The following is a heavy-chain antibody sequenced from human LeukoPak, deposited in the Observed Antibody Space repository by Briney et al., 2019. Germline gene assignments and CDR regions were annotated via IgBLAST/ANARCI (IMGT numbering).Heavy chain of an antibody. CDR2: INSDGSST. J-gene: IGHJ4*02. CDR3: ARGGSGYSDY. D-gene: IGHD5-18*01. Sequence: GGSLTLSCAASGFTFTFSNSWMHWVRQAPGKGLVWVSRINSDGSSTSYADSVKGRFTISRDNAKNTLYLQLNSLRAEDTAVYYCARGGSGYSDYWGQGTLVTVSS. V-gene: IGHV3-74*01. CDR1: GFTFTFSNSW.